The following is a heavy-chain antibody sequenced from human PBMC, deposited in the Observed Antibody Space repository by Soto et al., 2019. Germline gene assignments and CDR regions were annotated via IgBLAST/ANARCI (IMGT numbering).Heavy chain of an antibody. Sequence: PSETLSLTCTVSGGSINNYYWNWIRQSPGKGLEWIGYLYNSAITKYNPSLKGRFTISRDNAKNSLYLQMNSLRVEDTAVYYCANRHLNWGQGTLVTVSS. J-gene: IGHJ4*02. CDR2: LYNSAIT. CDR3: ANRHLN. CDR1: GGSINNYY. V-gene: IGHV4-4*08.